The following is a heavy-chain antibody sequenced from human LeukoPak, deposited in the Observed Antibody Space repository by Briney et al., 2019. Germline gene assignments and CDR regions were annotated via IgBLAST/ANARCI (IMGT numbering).Heavy chain of an antibody. Sequence: SETLSLTCTVSGGSISSSYWSWIRQPPGKGLEWIGYIYYTGSTNYNPSLKSRVTISVDTSKNQFSLKLNSVTAADTAAYYCARGSGGLSKWGFDYWGQGTLVTVSS. CDR1: GGSISSSY. CDR2: IYYTGST. CDR3: ARGSGGLSKWGFDY. J-gene: IGHJ4*02. V-gene: IGHV4-59*01. D-gene: IGHD3-10*01.